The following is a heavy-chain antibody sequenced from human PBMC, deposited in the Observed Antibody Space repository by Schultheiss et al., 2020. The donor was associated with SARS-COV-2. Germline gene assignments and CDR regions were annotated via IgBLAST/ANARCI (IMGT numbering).Heavy chain of an antibody. CDR1: GGSFSGYY. CDR3: ARGQFLAFDI. CDR2: IYHSGST. J-gene: IGHJ3*02. Sequence: SETLSLTCAVYGGSFSGYYWSWIRQPPGKGLEWIGSIYHSGSTYYNPSLKSRVTISVDTSKNQFSLQLDSVTPEDTALYYCARGQFLAFDIWGQGTMVTVSS. V-gene: IGHV4-34*01.